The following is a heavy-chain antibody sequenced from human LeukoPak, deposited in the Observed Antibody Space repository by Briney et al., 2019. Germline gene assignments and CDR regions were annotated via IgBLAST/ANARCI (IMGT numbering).Heavy chain of an antibody. CDR3: GRGDSGYDYGFDN. CDR2: IIPIFETK. CDR1: GGTFSSHA. J-gene: IGHJ4*02. Sequence: SPKVSCKASGGTFSSHATSGGRQAPGQGLEWVGGIIPIFETKNYAQTFQARVTITTAESTSTGYFELRSRRTADQAVYYCGRGDSGYDYGFDNWGQGTLVTVSS. V-gene: IGHV1-69*05. D-gene: IGHD5-12*01.